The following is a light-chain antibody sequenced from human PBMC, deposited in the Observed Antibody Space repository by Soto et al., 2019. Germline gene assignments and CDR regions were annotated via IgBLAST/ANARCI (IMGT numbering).Light chain of an antibody. J-gene: IGKJ1*01. V-gene: IGKV1-39*01. CDR1: QIISSY. CDR3: QQSYSTPWT. CDR2: AAS. Sequence: DIQMTHSPSSLSASVGDRFTITCRASQIISSYLKCYQQKPRKAPKLLIYAASSLQSGVPSRFSGSGSGTDFTLTISSLQPEDFATYYCQQSYSTPWTFGQGTKVDIK.